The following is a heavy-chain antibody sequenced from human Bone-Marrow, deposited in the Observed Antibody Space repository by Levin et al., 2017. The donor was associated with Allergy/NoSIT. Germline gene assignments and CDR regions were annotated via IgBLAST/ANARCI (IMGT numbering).Heavy chain of an antibody. CDR2: INTEGTTT. CDR3: ARSSRGGTPAMDS. J-gene: IGHJ4*02. V-gene: IGHV3-74*01. Sequence: GGSLRLSCAASGFTFSNHWMHWVRQAPGKGLVWVSRINTEGTTTVYADSVKGRFTISRDNAKNTLYLQMNSLSADDTPVYYCARSSRGGTPAMDSWGQGTLVSVSS. D-gene: IGHD1-14*01. CDR1: GFTFSNHW.